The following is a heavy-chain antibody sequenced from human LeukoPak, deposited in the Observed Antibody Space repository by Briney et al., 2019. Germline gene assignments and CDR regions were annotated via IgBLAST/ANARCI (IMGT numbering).Heavy chain of an antibody. CDR1: GGSISSGSYY. V-gene: IGHV4-61*02. CDR2: IYTSGST. CDR3: ARHQHRDYVWGSYRYPFDY. Sequence: SETLSLTCTVSGGSISSGSYYWSWIRQPAGKGLEWIGRIYTSGSTNYNPSLKSRVTISVDTSKNQFSLKLSSVTAADTAVYYCARHQHRDYVWGSYRYPFDYWGQGTLVTVSS. J-gene: IGHJ4*02. D-gene: IGHD3-16*02.